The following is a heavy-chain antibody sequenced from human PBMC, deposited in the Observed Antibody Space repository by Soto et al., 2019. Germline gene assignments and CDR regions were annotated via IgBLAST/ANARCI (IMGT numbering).Heavy chain of an antibody. Sequence: PSETLSLTCAVSCGSISSSNWWSWVRRPPGKGLEWIGEIYHDGTRNYNPSLESRVTISMDKSKNQFSLNLRSLTAADTAIYYCARAQFLFFGMDVWGQGTTVTVSS. V-gene: IGHV4-4*02. CDR2: IYHDGTR. CDR1: CGSISSSNW. CDR3: ARAQFLFFGMDV. D-gene: IGHD2-21*01. J-gene: IGHJ6*02.